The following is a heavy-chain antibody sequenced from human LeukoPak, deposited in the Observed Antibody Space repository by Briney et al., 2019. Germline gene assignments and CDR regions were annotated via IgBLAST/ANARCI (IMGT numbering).Heavy chain of an antibody. D-gene: IGHD4-17*01. J-gene: IGHJ4*02. V-gene: IGHV3-11*05. CDR2: ISSSSSYT. CDR1: GFTFSDYY. Sequence: GRSLRLSCAASGFTFSDYYMSWIRQAPGKGLEWVSYISSSSSYTNYADSVKGRFTISRDNAKNSLYLQMNSLRAEDTAVYYCARVSYGDYDNYFDYWGQGTLVTVSS. CDR3: ARVSYGDYDNYFDY.